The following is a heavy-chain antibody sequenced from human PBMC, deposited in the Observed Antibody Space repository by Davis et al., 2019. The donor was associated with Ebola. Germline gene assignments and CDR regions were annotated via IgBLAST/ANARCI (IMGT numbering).Heavy chain of an antibody. CDR2: IYYNGDT. CDR1: GGSLRSYY. D-gene: IGHD6-13*01. J-gene: IGHJ4*02. Sequence: GSLRLSCTVSGGSLRSYYWSWIRQPPGKGLEWIGYIYYNGDTNYNPSFKSRVTISVDTSKNQFSLKLTSVTAADTAVYYCADLHSGYWGQGTLVTVSS. V-gene: IGHV4-59*08. CDR3: ADLHSGY.